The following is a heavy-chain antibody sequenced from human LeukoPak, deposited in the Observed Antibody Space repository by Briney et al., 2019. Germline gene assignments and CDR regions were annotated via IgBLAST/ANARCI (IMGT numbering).Heavy chain of an antibody. CDR3: ARIRRGGYNYPRYYFDY. CDR2: INHSGST. V-gene: IGHV4-34*01. D-gene: IGHD5-24*01. Sequence: SETLSLTCAVYGGSFSGYYWSWIRQPPGKGLEWIGEINHSGSTNYNPSLKSRVTISVDTSKNQFSLKLSSVTAAGTAVYYCARIRRGGYNYPRYYFDYWGQGTLVTVSS. J-gene: IGHJ4*02. CDR1: GGSFSGYY.